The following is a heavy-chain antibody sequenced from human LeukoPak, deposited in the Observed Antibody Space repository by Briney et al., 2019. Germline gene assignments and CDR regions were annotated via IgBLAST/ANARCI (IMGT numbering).Heavy chain of an antibody. J-gene: IGHJ4*02. CDR3: ARIYYDSSGYYLGY. CDR2: INTNTGNP. Sequence: ASVKVSCKAAGYTFTSYAMNWVRQAPGQGLEWRGWINTNTGNPTYAQGFTGRFVFSLDTAVSTAYLQISSLKAEDTAVYYCARIYYDSSGYYLGYWGQGTLVTVSS. D-gene: IGHD3-22*01. CDR1: GYTFTSYA. V-gene: IGHV7-4-1*02.